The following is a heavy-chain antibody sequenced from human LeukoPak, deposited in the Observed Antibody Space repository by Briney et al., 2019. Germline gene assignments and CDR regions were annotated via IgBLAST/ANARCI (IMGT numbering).Heavy chain of an antibody. J-gene: IGHJ4*02. CDR3: ATSGGGGGDY. V-gene: IGHV1-69*05. Sequence: ASVKVSCKASGGTFSSYAISWVRQAPGQGLEWMGGIIPIFGTANYAQKFQGRITITTDESTSTAYMELSSLRSEDTAVYYCATSGGGGGDYWGQGTLVTVSS. D-gene: IGHD2-15*01. CDR2: IIPIFGTA. CDR1: GGTFSSYA.